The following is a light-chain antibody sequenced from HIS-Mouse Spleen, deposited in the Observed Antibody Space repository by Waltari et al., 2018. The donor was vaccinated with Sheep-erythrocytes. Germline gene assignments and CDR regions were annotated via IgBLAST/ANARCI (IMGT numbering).Light chain of an antibody. CDR1: KLGDKY. Sequence: SYELTQPPSVSVSPGQTASITCSGDKLGDKYACWYQQKPGQSPVLVIYQDSKRPSGIPERFSGSHSGNTATLTINGTQAMDEADYYCQAWDSSTAVFGGGTKLTVL. J-gene: IGLJ2*01. CDR2: QDS. CDR3: QAWDSSTAV. V-gene: IGLV3-1*01.